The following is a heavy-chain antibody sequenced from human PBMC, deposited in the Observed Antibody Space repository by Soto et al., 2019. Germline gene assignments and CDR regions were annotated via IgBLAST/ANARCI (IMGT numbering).Heavy chain of an antibody. Sequence: SETLSLTCAVSGGSISSSNSCSWVGHPPGKGLDLFGEIYHSVSTNYNPSLKSRVTISVDKSKNQFSLKLSSVTAADTAVYYCATIGSLDYWGQGTLVTVSS. D-gene: IGHD3-10*01. CDR2: IYHSVST. CDR1: GGSISSSNS. J-gene: IGHJ4*02. V-gene: IGHV4-4*02. CDR3: ATIGSLDY.